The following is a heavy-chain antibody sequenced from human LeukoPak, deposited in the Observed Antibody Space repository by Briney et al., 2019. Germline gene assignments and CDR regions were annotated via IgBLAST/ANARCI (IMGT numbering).Heavy chain of an antibody. Sequence: GGSLRLSCAASGFTFSNYAMTWVRQAPGKGLEWVSILSDSGVYTYYADSVKGRFTISRDNSNNMLYLQMNSLRAEDTAVYYCAKKAHYDAYAKYFDYWGQGTLVTVSS. J-gene: IGHJ4*02. V-gene: IGHV3-23*01. CDR1: GFTFSNYA. CDR3: AKKAHYDAYAKYFDY. D-gene: IGHD4-17*01. CDR2: LSDSGVYT.